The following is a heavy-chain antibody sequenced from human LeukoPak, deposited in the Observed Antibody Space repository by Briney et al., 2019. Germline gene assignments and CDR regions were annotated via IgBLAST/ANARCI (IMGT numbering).Heavy chain of an antibody. CDR3: ARQGARPLFDY. V-gene: IGHV4-39*01. CDR1: GGSISSSGYY. Sequence: PSETLSLTCTVSGGSISSSGYYWGWIRQPPGKGLEWIGSIYYSGSTYYNPSLKSRVTISVDTSKNQFSLKLSSVTAADTAVYYCARQGARPLFDYWGQGTLVTVSS. J-gene: IGHJ4*01. D-gene: IGHD1-26*01. CDR2: IYYSGST.